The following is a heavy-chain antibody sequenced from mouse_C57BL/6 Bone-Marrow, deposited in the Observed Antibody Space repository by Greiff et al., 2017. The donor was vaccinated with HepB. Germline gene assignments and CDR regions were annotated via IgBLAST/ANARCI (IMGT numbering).Heavy chain of an antibody. Sequence: QVQLKESGAELARPGASVKMSCKASGYTFTSYTMHWVKQRPGQGLEWIGYINPSSGYTKYNQKFKDKATLTADKSSSTAYMQLSSLTSEDSAVYYCARWGTTVVATNWYFDVWGTGTTVTVSS. CDR1: GYTFTSYT. CDR3: ARWGTTVVATNWYFDV. D-gene: IGHD1-1*01. V-gene: IGHV1-4*01. CDR2: INPSSGYT. J-gene: IGHJ1*03.